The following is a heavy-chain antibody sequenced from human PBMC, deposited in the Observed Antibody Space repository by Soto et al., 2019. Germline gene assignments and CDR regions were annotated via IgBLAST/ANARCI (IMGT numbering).Heavy chain of an antibody. CDR2: ISHSGIT. CDR3: ARVLRGWFDP. Sequence: SETLSLTCAVSGGSITSANWWTWVRQPPGGGLEWIGEISHSGITNYKASLKSRVTMSVDKTKNDVSLKLTSVTAADTAVYYCARVLRGWFDPWGQGTPVTVSS. V-gene: IGHV4-4*02. CDR1: GGSITSANW. J-gene: IGHJ5*02.